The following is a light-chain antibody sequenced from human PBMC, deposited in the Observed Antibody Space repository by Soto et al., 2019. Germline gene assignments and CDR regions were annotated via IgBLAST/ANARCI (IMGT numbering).Light chain of an antibody. Sequence: QSVLTQPRSVSGSPGQSVTISCAGTRSDVGGYNYVSWYQQYPGKAPTLMIYDVSKRPSGVPDRFSGSKSGNTASLTFSGLQAEDEADYYCCSYAGSYTWVFGTGTKVTVL. J-gene: IGLJ1*01. V-gene: IGLV2-11*01. CDR2: DVS. CDR1: RSDVGGYNY. CDR3: CSYAGSYTWV.